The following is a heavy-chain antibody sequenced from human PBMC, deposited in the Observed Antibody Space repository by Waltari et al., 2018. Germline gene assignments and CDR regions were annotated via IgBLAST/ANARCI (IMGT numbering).Heavy chain of an antibody. CDR3: ARGDATPPDYYFHS. Sequence: QVHLAQSGAEVRKPGSSVKVSCKASGDTFSLYARAWVRQAPGHRLEWMGGISPILGAKNYAQKVQGRGTITADESTSTAYMELSSLRSEDTALYCWARGDATPPDYYFHSWGQGTLVTVAS. CDR1: GDTFSLYA. V-gene: IGHV1-69*11. J-gene: IGHJ4*02. CDR2: ISPILGAK. D-gene: IGHD2-15*01.